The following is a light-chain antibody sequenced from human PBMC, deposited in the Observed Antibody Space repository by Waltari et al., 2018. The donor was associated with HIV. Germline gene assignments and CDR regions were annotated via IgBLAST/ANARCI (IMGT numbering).Light chain of an antibody. CDR3: AAWEDSLSGPWV. CDR1: SSNMGSNY. CDR2: RNN. V-gene: IGLV1-47*01. Sequence: QPVLTQPPSVSGTPGQRASIPGSGSSSNMGSNYVTWYKQPPGTAPKLLIYRNNQRPSWVPDRFSGSKSGTSASLAISGLRSEDEADYYCAAWEDSLSGPWVFGGGTKLTVL. J-gene: IGLJ3*02.